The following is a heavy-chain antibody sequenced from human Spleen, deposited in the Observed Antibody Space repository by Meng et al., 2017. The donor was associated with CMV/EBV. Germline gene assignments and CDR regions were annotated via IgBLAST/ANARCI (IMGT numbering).Heavy chain of an antibody. CDR3: ATCFWSGYCFDS. CDR2: ISSSGGSYK. D-gene: IGHD3-3*01. J-gene: IGHJ4*02. Sequence: EVQLVESGGGLVKPGGSLRLSCAASGFTFSTYTMNWVRQAPGKGLEWASSISSSGGSYKYYADSLKGRFTVSRDNAKNSLYLQMDNLRAEDPAVYYCATCFWSGYCFDSWGQGTLVTVSS. V-gene: IGHV3-21*01. CDR1: GFTFSTYT.